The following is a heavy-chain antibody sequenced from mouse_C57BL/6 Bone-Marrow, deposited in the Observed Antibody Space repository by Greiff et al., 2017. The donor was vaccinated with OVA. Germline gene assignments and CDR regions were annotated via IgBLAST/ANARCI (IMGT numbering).Heavy chain of an antibody. J-gene: IGHJ2*01. CDR1: GYTFTSYW. Sequence: QVQLQQPGAELVKPGASVKLSCKASGYTFTSYWMQWVKQRPGQGLEWIGEIDPSDSYTTYNQKFKGKATLTVDTSSNTAYMQLSSLTSDDSAVYYCAGGTTVAFDYWGQGTTLTVSS. V-gene: IGHV1-50*01. CDR2: IDPSDSYT. CDR3: AGGTTVAFDY. D-gene: IGHD1-1*01.